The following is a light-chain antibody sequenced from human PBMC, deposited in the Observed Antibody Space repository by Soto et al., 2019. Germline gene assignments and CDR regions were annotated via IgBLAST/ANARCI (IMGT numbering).Light chain of an antibody. CDR1: QSVSNN. CDR2: GAS. Sequence: EIVMTQSPATLSVSQGERVTLSCRASQSVSNNLVWYQQKPGQAPRLLIDGASTRATGIPARFSGSGSGTEFTLTISSLQSEDFAVYYCQQYNNWLTFGGGTKVDI. V-gene: IGKV3-15*01. J-gene: IGKJ4*01. CDR3: QQYNNWLT.